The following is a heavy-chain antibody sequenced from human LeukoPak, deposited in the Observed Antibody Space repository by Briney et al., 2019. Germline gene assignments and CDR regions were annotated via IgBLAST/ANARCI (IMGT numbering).Heavy chain of an antibody. V-gene: IGHV1-18*01. CDR3: AREDHYYDSSGYSGLDY. CDR2: ISAYNGNT. D-gene: IGHD3-22*01. CDR1: GYSLSNYG. Sequence: ASVKVSCKASGYSLSNYGITWARQAPGQGLEWMGWISAYNGNTNYAQKLQGRVTMTTDTSTSTAYMELRSLRSDDTAVYYCAREDHYYDSSGYSGLDYWGQGTLVTVSS. J-gene: IGHJ4*02.